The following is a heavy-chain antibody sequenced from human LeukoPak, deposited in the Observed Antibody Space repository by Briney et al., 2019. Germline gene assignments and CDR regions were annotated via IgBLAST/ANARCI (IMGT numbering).Heavy chain of an antibody. V-gene: IGHV3-21*04. D-gene: IGHD6-13*01. CDR2: ISSGSTYT. CDR3: ATTGYSSRNY. CDR1: GFTFSSYW. Sequence: PGGSLRLSCAASGFTFSSYWMNWVRQAPGKGLEWVSSISSGSTYTYYADSVKGRFTISRDNAKNSLYLQINSLRAEDTAVYYCATTGYSSRNYWGQGTLVTVSS. J-gene: IGHJ4*02.